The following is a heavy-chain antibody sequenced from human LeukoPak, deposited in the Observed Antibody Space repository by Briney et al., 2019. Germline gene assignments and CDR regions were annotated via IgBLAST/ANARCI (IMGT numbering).Heavy chain of an antibody. CDR3: ARLYYGSGSYYGYYYYGMDV. Sequence: SETLSLTCTVSGGSISSYYWSWIRQPPGKGLEWIGYIYYSGSTNYNPSLKSRVTISVETYKNKFSLKLSTVTAADKAVYYCARLYYGSGSYYGYYYYGMDVWGQGTTVTVSS. D-gene: IGHD3-10*01. V-gene: IGHV4-59*01. J-gene: IGHJ6*02. CDR2: IYYSGST. CDR1: GGSISSYY.